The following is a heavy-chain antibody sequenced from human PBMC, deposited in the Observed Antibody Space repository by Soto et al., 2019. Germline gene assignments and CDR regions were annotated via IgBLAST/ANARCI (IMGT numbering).Heavy chain of an antibody. Sequence: LRLSCAASGFTVSSNYMSWVRQAPGKGLEWVSLMYSSGNTLYADSVKGRFTISRDKSKNTLFLQMNSLRADDTAVYYCAALVGAYYFDYWGQGTLVTVSS. V-gene: IGHV3-53*01. J-gene: IGHJ4*02. D-gene: IGHD1-26*01. CDR1: GFTVSSNY. CDR2: MYSSGNT. CDR3: AALVGAYYFDY.